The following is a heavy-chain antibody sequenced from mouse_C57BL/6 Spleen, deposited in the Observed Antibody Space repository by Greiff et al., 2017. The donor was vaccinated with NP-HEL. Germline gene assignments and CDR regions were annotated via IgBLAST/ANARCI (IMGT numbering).Heavy chain of an antibody. CDR2: INPNNGGT. CDR1: GYTFTDYY. Sequence: EVQLQQSGPELVKPGASVKISCKASGYTFTDYYMNWVKQSHGKSLEWIGDINPNNGGTSYNQKFKGKATLTVDKSSSTAYMQLSSLTSEDSAVYYCARSEYNGSRLDYGGQGTTLTVSS. V-gene: IGHV1-26*01. CDR3: ARSEYNGSRLDY. J-gene: IGHJ2*01. D-gene: IGHD1-1*01.